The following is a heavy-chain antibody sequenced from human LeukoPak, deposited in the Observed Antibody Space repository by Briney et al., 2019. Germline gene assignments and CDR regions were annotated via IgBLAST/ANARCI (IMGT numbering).Heavy chain of an antibody. V-gene: IGHV4-39*01. CDR3: AGTRHITVAGHFDY. J-gene: IGHJ4*02. CDR2: LFHSGNT. D-gene: IGHD6-19*01. Sequence: SETLSLTCTVSGDSISNGFYYWAWIRQPPEKGLEWIGSLFHSGNTYYNPSLQSRVSISVDTSKNQFSLKLTSATAADTAVYYCAGTRHITVAGHFDYWGRGTLVTVSS. CDR1: GDSISNGFYY.